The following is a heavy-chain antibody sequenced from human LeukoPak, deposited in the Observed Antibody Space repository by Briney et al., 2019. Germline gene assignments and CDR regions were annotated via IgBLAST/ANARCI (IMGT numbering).Heavy chain of an antibody. CDR1: GGSFSGYY. CDR3: ARRLYCSGGSCYPPPRWFDP. Sequence: SETLSLTCAVYGGSFSGYYWSWIRQPPGKGLEWIGEINHSGSTNYNPSLKSRVTISVDTSKNQFSLKLSSVTAADTAVYYCARRLYCSGGSCYPPPRWFDPWGQGTLVTVSS. CDR2: INHSGST. D-gene: IGHD2-15*01. J-gene: IGHJ5*02. V-gene: IGHV4-34*01.